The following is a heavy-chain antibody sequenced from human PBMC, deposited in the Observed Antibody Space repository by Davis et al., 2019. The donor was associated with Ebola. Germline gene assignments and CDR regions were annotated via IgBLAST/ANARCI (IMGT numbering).Heavy chain of an antibody. J-gene: IGHJ6*04. D-gene: IGHD2-15*01. CDR1: GFTFSSYS. Sequence: PGGSLRLSCAASGFTFSSYSMNWVRQAPGKGLEWVSYISSSSSTIYYADSVKGRFTISRDNSKNTLYLQMNSLRAEDTAVYYCAKDRGIKWDIVVVVAGYFGVWGKGTTVTVSS. CDR2: ISSSSSTI. V-gene: IGHV3-48*01. CDR3: AKDRGIKWDIVVVVAGYFGV.